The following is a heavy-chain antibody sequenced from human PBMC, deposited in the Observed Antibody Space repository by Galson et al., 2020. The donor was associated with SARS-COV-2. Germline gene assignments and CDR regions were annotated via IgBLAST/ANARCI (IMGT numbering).Heavy chain of an antibody. CDR1: GGSFSGYY. D-gene: IGHD5-18*01. J-gene: IGHJ5*02. CDR3: ARGDTAMARLGLKFEP. CDR2: INHSGST. V-gene: IGHV4-34*01. Sequence: SETLSLTCAVYGGSFSGYYWSWIRQPPGKGLEWIGEINHSGSTNYNPSLKSRVTISVDTSKNQFSLKLSSVTAADTAVYYCARGDTAMARLGLKFEPWGQVTLVAFAS.